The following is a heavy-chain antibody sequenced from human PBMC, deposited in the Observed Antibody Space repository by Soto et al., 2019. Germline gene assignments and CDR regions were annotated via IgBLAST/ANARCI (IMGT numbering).Heavy chain of an antibody. CDR3: ARDPPGWGVPAAPRGY. Sequence: EVQLVESGGGLVQPGGSLRLSCAASGFTVSSNYKSWVRQAPGKGLEWVSVIYSGGSTYYADSVKGRFTISRDNSKNTLYLQMNSLRAEDTAVYYCARDPPGWGVPAAPRGYWGQGTLVTVSS. CDR2: IYSGGST. V-gene: IGHV3-66*01. J-gene: IGHJ4*02. CDR1: GFTVSSNY. D-gene: IGHD2-2*01.